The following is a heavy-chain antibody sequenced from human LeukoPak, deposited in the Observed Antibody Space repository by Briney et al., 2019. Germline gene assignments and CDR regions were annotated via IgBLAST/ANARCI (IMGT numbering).Heavy chain of an antibody. CDR1: GFTFSNYG. CDR2: IWSHGRSE. Sequence: GRSLRLSCAASGFTFSNYGIHWVRQAPGKGLEWVSVIWSHGRSEYYADSVKGRFTISRDNSKNTVSLQTNSLRAEDTAVYYCARDIDTSSHYGWFDPWGQGTLVIVSS. V-gene: IGHV3-33*01. CDR3: ARDIDTSSHYGWFDP. J-gene: IGHJ5*02. D-gene: IGHD3-22*01.